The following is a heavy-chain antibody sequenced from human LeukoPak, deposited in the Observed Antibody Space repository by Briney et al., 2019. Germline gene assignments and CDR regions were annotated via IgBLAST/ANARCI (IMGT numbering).Heavy chain of an antibody. Sequence: PGGSLRLSCAASGFTFSSYAMSWVRQAPGKGLEWVSAISGSGGSTYYADSVKGRFTISRDNSKNTLYLQMNSLRAEDTAVYYCAKDRTDYGDYGTPNFDYWGQGTLVTVSS. J-gene: IGHJ4*02. CDR2: ISGSGGST. CDR3: AKDRTDYGDYGTPNFDY. V-gene: IGHV3-23*01. CDR1: GFTFSSYA. D-gene: IGHD4-17*01.